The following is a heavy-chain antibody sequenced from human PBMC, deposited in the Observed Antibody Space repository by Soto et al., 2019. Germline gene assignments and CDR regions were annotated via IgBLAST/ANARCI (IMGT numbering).Heavy chain of an antibody. CDR3: ARARGPPTLDY. Sequence: EVQLVESGGGLVQPGGSLRLSCAASGFTFSNYWMHWVRLAPGKGLDWVSRINGDGSSTSYEASVKGRFTISRDSSTNSLDLQMQSLGGADTAVYACARARGPPTLDYWGQGTPVTVSS. D-gene: IGHD3-10*01. J-gene: IGHJ4*02. V-gene: IGHV3-74*01. CDR2: INGDGSST. CDR1: GFTFSNYW.